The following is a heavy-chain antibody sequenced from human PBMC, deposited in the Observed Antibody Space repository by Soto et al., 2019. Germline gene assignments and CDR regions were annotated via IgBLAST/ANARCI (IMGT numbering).Heavy chain of an antibody. Sequence: GGSLRLSCAASGFTFSSYAMSWVRQAPGKGLEWVSAISGSGGSTYYADSVKGRFTISRDNSKNTLYLQMSSLRAEDTAVYYCAKGGLRFLEWLFPLDYWGQGTLVTVSS. CDR1: GFTFSSYA. D-gene: IGHD3-3*01. V-gene: IGHV3-23*01. CDR3: AKGGLRFLEWLFPLDY. CDR2: ISGSGGST. J-gene: IGHJ4*02.